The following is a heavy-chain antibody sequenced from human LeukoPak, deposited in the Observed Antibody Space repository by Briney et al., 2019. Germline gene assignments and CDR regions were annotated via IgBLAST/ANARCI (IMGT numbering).Heavy chain of an antibody. J-gene: IGHJ4*02. CDR3: ARDSDSGSYMDY. CDR2: ISSSSYI. D-gene: IGHD1-26*01. V-gene: IGHV3-21*01. CDR1: GFTFSSYS. Sequence: PGGSLRLSCAASGFTFSSYSMNWVRQAPGKGLEWVSSISSSSYIYYADSVKGRFTISRDNAKNSLYLQMNSLRAEDTAVYYCARDSDSGSYMDYWGQGTLVTVSS.